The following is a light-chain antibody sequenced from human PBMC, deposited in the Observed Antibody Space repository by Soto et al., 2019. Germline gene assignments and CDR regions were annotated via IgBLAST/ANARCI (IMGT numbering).Light chain of an antibody. CDR1: SSDVGTYNL. CDR3: QSYDTGLTGHVL. V-gene: IGLV2-14*02. CDR2: ATS. J-gene: IGLJ2*01. Sequence: QSALTQPAAVSGSPGQSITISCTGTSSDVGTYNLVSWYQQYPGKAPKLMIYATSKRPSGVSNRFSGSKSDTSASLAITGLQIDDEADYYCQSYDTGLTGHVLFGGGTKLTVL.